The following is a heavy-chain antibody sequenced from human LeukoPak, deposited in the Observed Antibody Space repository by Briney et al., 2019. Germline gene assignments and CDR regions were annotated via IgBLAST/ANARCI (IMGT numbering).Heavy chain of an antibody. CDR2: ISSSGSTI. V-gene: IGHV3-48*03. D-gene: IGHD6-19*01. Sequence: PGGSLRLSCAASGFTFSSYEMNWVRQAPGKGLEWVSYISSSGSTIYYADSVKGRFTISRDNAKNSLYLQMNSLRAEDTAVYYCARRGSSGLYYFDYWGQGTLVTVSS. CDR1: GFTFSSYE. CDR3: ARRGSSGLYYFDY. J-gene: IGHJ4*02.